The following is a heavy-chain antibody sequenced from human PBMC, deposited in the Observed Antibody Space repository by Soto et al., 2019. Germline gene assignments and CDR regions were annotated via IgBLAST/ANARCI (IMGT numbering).Heavy chain of an antibody. V-gene: IGHV1-24*01. CDR3: ATPWIQLWAFDY. Sequence: ASVKVSCKVSGYTLTELSMHWVRQAPGKGLEWMGGFDPEDGETIYAQKLQGRVTMTEDTSTDTAYMELSSLRSEDTAVYYCATPWIQLWAFDYWGQGTLVTVSS. D-gene: IGHD5-18*01. CDR2: FDPEDGET. CDR1: GYTLTELS. J-gene: IGHJ4*02.